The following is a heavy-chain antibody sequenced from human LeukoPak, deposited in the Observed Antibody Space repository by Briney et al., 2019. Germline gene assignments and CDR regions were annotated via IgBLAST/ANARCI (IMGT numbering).Heavy chain of an antibody. Sequence: GGPLRLSCAASGFTFSSYGRHGVRQAPGIGLERVGCIRYDLSNKYYAESVKVRLTIYRDNFKNTLYLQMNSLRAEDTAVCYCAKAWGWWWDFDYWGQGTLVTVSS. V-gene: IGHV3-30*02. D-gene: IGHD2-21*01. CDR1: GFTFSSYG. CDR3: AKAWGWWWDFDY. J-gene: IGHJ4*02. CDR2: IRYDLSNK.